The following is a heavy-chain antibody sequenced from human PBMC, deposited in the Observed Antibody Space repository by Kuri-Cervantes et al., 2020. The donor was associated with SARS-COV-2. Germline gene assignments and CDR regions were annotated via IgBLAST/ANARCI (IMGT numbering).Heavy chain of an antibody. CDR1: GGSFSGYY. CDR3: AREQLFPSYYFDY. V-gene: IGHV4-34*01. D-gene: IGHD6-13*01. J-gene: IGHJ4*02. Sequence: SQTLSLTCAVYGGSFSGYYWSWIRQPPGKGLEWIGEINHSGSTNYNPSLKSRVTVSVDTSKNQFSLKLSSVTAADTAVYYCAREQLFPSYYFDYWGQGTLVTVSS. CDR2: INHSGST.